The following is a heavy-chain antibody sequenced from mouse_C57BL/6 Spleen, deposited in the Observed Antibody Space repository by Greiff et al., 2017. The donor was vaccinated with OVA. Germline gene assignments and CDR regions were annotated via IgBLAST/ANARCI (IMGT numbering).Heavy chain of an antibody. CDR2: IGPGSGST. J-gene: IGHJ3*01. CDR1: GYTFTDYY. Sequence: VRLVASGAELVKPGASVKISCKASGYTFTDYYINWVKQRPGQGLEWSGKIGPGSGSTYYNEKIKGKATLAADNSSSTPYMQLSSLTSEVSAVYFCARSDYGSSYGFALWGREALDTVSA. CDR3: ARSDYGSSYGFAL. V-gene: IGHV1-77*01. D-gene: IGHD1-1*01.